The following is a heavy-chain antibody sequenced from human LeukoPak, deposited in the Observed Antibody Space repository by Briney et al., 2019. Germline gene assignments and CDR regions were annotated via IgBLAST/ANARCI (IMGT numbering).Heavy chain of an antibody. J-gene: IGHJ4*02. Sequence: ASMNVSCKASGYTLSNYYIHWVRQAPGQGLEWMGIINPSDGHATYAQKFQDRVTMTRDTSTSTVHMGLSSLRSEDTAVYYCARSSPATVTTLMYYFDYWGQGTLVTVSS. CDR3: ARSSPATVTTLMYYFDY. CDR2: INPSDGHA. D-gene: IGHD4-17*01. V-gene: IGHV1-46*01. CDR1: GYTLSNYY.